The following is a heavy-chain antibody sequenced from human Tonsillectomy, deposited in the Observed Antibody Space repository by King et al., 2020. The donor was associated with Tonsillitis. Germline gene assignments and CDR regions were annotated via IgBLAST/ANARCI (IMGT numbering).Heavy chain of an antibody. D-gene: IGHD6-13*01. CDR1: GVTFSSYA. J-gene: IGHJ6*03. CDR2: ISSNGGCT. CDR3: VKVPGIAAAGYYYYMDV. Sequence: EVQLVESGGGLVQPGGSLRLSCSSSGVTFSSYAMHWVRQAPGTGMEYVSSISSNGGCTYNVDSVKGRFTISRDNSKNTLYLQMSSLRAEDTAVYYCVKVPGIAAAGYYYYMDVWGKGTTVTVSS. V-gene: IGHV3-64D*06.